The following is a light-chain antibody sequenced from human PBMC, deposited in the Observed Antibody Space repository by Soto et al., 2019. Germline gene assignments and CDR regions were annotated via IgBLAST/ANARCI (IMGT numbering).Light chain of an antibody. CDR2: GAS. J-gene: IGKJ5*01. V-gene: IGKV3-15*01. CDR1: QSVSSN. CDR3: QQYNNWHPIT. Sequence: EIVMTQSPDTLSVSPGERATLSCRASQSVSSNLAWYQQKPGQAPRLLIYGASTRATGIPARFSGSGSGTDFTLTISSLQSEDFAVYYCQQYNNWHPITFGQGTRLEIK.